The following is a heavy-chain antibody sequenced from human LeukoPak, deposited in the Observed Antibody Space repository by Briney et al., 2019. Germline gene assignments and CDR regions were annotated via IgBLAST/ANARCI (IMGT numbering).Heavy chain of an antibody. CDR3: AGGGFGEVLAS. CDR2: IIPIFGTA. V-gene: IGHV1-69*13. Sequence: ASVKVSCKASGGTFSSYAISWVRQAPGQGLEWMGGIIPIFGTANYAQKFQGRVTITADESTSTAYMELSSLRSEDTAVYSCAGGGFGEVLASWGQGTLVTVSS. D-gene: IGHD3-10*01. J-gene: IGHJ5*02. CDR1: GGTFSSYA.